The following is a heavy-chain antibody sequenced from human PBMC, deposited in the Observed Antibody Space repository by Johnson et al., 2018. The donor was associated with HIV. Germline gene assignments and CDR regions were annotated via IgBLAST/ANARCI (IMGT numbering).Heavy chain of an antibody. J-gene: IGHJ3*02. Sequence: MLLVESGGGLVQPGGSLKLSCAASGFTFSGSAMHWVRQASGKGLEWVGLIRRNANSYATAYAASVKGRFTISRGDSKKTAYLQMNSLKTEDTAVYYCARDPPADAFDIWGQGTMVTVSS. CDR1: GFTFSGSA. CDR3: ARDPPADAFDI. V-gene: IGHV3-73*01. CDR2: IRRNANSYAT.